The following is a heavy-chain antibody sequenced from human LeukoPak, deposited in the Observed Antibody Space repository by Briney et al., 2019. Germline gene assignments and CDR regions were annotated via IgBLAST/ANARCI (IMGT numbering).Heavy chain of an antibody. V-gene: IGHV1-8*01. CDR3: ARPRSAYYDSSGFYV. CDR1: GYTFTSSD. D-gene: IGHD3-22*01. Sequence: ASVKLSCKASGYTFTSSDINWGRQATGQGLEWMGWMSPNCDNTVYAQNLQGRVTMTRHTHVSAAYVYLSSLRSEDTAVYFCARPRSAYYDSSGFYVWGQGTLVTVSS. CDR2: MSPNCDNT. J-gene: IGHJ4*02.